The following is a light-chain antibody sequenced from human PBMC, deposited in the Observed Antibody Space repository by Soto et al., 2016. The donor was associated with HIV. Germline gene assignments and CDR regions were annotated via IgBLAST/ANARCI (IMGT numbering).Light chain of an antibody. CDR2: DAS. Sequence: DIQMTQSPSSLSASVGDRVTITCQASEDISDYLNWYQQKPGKAPKLLIYDASNLETGIPSRFSGGGSGTHFTFTISSLQPEDIGTYYCQHFDNLPLAFGGGPRWR. CDR3: QHFDNLPLA. J-gene: IGKJ4*01. V-gene: IGKV1-33*01. CDR1: EDISDY.